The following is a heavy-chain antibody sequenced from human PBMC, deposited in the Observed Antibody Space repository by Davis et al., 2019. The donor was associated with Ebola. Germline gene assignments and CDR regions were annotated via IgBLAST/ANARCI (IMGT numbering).Heavy chain of an antibody. CDR2: ISYDGSNK. Sequence: GESLKISCAASGFTFSSYAMHWVRQAPGKGLEWVAVISYDGSNKYYADSVKGRFTISRDNSKNTLYLQMNSLRAEDTAVYYCAKLHDTTYYYYYGMDVWGRGTTVTVSS. V-gene: IGHV3-30-3*02. J-gene: IGHJ6*02. CDR3: AKLHDTTYYYYYGMDV. D-gene: IGHD1-26*01. CDR1: GFTFSSYA.